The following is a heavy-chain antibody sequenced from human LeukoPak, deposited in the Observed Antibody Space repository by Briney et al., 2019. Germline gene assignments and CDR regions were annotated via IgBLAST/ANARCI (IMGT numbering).Heavy chain of an antibody. Sequence: GASVKVSCKVSGYTLTELSMHWVRQAPGKGLEWMGGFDPEDGETIYAQKFQGRVTMTEDTSTDTAYMELSSLRSEDTAVYYCATVLYGSGSYGSVYWGQGTLVTVSS. CDR1: GYTLTELS. CDR2: FDPEDGET. J-gene: IGHJ4*02. V-gene: IGHV1-24*01. D-gene: IGHD3-10*01. CDR3: ATVLYGSGSYGSVY.